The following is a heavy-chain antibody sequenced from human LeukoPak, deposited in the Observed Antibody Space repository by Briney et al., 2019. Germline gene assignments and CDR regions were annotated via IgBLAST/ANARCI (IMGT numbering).Heavy chain of an antibody. CDR1: GGTFSSYA. D-gene: IGHD1-26*01. Sequence: SVKVSCKASGGTFSSYAISWVRQAPGQGLEWMGGIIPIFGTANYAQKFQGRVTITADESTSTAYMELSSLRSEDTAVYYCASKGAGATSASDIWGQGTMVTVSS. J-gene: IGHJ3*02. V-gene: IGHV1-69*13. CDR3: ASKGAGATSASDI. CDR2: IIPIFGTA.